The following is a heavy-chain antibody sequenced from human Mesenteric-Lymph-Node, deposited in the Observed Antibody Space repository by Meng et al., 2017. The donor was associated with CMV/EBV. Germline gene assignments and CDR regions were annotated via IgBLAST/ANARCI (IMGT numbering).Heavy chain of an antibody. Sequence: GESLKISCAASGFTFSDYYMNWVRQAPGQGLEWVSSISSSSTIYYADSVKGRFTISRDNAKNPLYLQMNSLRAEDTAVYYCAKGTYYYGMDVWGQGIRVTVSS. J-gene: IGHJ6*02. CDR2: ISSSSTI. CDR3: AKGTYYYGMDV. CDR1: GFTFSDYY. V-gene: IGHV3-69-1*02.